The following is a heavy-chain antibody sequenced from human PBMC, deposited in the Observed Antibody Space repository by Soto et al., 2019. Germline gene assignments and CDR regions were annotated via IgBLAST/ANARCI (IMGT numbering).Heavy chain of an antibody. Sequence: SETLSLTCTVSGGSISSSSYYWGWIRQPPGKGLEWIGSIYYSGSTYYNPSLKSRVTISVDTSKNQFSLKLSSVTAADTAVYYCARLVGYCSSTSCSNFDYWGQGTLVTVSS. V-gene: IGHV4-39*01. CDR3: ARLVGYCSSTSCSNFDY. J-gene: IGHJ4*02. CDR1: GGSISSSSYY. D-gene: IGHD2-2*01. CDR2: IYYSGST.